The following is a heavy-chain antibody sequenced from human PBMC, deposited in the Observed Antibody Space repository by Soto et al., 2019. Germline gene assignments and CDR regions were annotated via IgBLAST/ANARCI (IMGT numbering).Heavy chain of an antibody. V-gene: IGHV3-30*18. Sequence: PGGSLRLSCAASGFTFSSYSMHWVRQAPGKGLEWVAVISYDGSNKYYADSVKGRFTISRDNSKNTLYLQMNSLRAEDTAVYYCAKDWSPIAARPNYYGLDVWGQGTTVTVSS. CDR2: ISYDGSNK. CDR1: GFTFSSYS. D-gene: IGHD6-6*01. J-gene: IGHJ6*02. CDR3: AKDWSPIAARPNYYGLDV.